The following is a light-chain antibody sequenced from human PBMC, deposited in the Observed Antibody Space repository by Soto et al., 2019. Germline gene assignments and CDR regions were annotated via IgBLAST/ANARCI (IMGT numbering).Light chain of an antibody. CDR1: QSVSGSY. CDR2: GAY. J-gene: IGKJ1*01. Sequence: EIVLTQSPGTLSLSPGERATLSCRASQSVSGSYLAWYQQKPGQAPRLLIYGAYNRATAIPDRFSGSGSGTDFTLTISRLEPEDFAVYYCQQYGSSPRKFGQGTKV. CDR3: QQYGSSPRK. V-gene: IGKV3-20*01.